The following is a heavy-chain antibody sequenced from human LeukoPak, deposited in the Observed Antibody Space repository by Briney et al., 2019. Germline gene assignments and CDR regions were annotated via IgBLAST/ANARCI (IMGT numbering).Heavy chain of an antibody. CDR2: IKQDGSEK. J-gene: IGHJ4*02. CDR1: GFAFSSYW. V-gene: IGHV3-7*01. CDR3: ARVRGYSYGFYYFDY. Sequence: GGSLRLSCAASGFAFSSYWMSWVRQAPGKGLEWVANIKQDGSEKYYVDSVKGRFTISRDNAKNSLYLQMNSLRAEDTAVYYCARVRGYSYGFYYFDYWGQGTLVTVSS. D-gene: IGHD5-18*01.